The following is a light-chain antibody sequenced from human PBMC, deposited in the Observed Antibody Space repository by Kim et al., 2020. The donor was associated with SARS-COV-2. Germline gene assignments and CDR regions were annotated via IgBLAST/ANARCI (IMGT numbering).Light chain of an antibody. CDR1: QCVSSSY. Sequence: PGKHVTRPSKARQCVSSSYLTWYQQKPGQAPRFLIYGAYTGATGIPARFSGSGSGTDFTLTISSLQPEDFAVYYCQQDYNLPRLTFGGGTKVDIK. J-gene: IGKJ4*01. CDR3: QQDYNLPRLT. V-gene: IGKV3D-7*01. CDR2: GAY.